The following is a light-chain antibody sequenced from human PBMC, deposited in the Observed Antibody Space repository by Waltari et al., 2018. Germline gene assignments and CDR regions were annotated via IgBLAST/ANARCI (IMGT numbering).Light chain of an antibody. Sequence: QSILTQPPSVSGAPGQRVTISCTGSSSNIGATYGVHWYQQLPGTAPKLLIYGNGNRPSGVPDRFSGSKSGTSASLAITGLQAEDEADYYCQSYDSSLSVVVFGGGTKLTVL. CDR3: QSYDSSLSVVV. CDR1: SSNIGATYG. V-gene: IGLV1-40*01. J-gene: IGLJ2*01. CDR2: GNG.